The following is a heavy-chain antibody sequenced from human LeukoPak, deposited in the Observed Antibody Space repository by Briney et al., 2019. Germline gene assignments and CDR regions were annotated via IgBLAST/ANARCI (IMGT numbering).Heavy chain of an antibody. Sequence: ASVKVSCKASGYTFTGYYMHWVRQAPGQGLEWMGWINPNNGGTNYAQKFQGRVTMTRDTSISTAYMELSRLRSDDTAVYYCARRSAPNYNDYWGQGTLVTVSS. V-gene: IGHV1-2*02. J-gene: IGHJ4*02. CDR3: ARRSAPNYNDY. CDR1: GYTFTGYY. D-gene: IGHD3-10*01. CDR2: INPNNGGT.